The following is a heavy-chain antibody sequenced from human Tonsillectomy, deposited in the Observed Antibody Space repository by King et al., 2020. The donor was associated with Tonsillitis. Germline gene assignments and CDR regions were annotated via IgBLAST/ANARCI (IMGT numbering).Heavy chain of an antibody. Sequence: VQLVESGGGVVQPGRSLSLSCATSRFTFSSYGMHWVRQAPGKGLEWVAVIWYEGSNKYYADSMKGRFTISRDNSKNTLYLQMNSLRAEDTAVYYCARSMVRGDYFDYWGQGTVVTVSS. CDR1: RFTFSSYG. V-gene: IGHV3-33*04. CDR2: IWYEGSNK. D-gene: IGHD3-10*01. J-gene: IGHJ4*02. CDR3: ARSMVRGDYFDY.